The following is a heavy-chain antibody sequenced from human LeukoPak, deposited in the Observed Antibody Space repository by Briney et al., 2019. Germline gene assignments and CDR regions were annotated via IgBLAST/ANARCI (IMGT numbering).Heavy chain of an antibody. CDR3: AKVLLDYYYGMDV. CDR2: SNGSGGRT. Sequence: GWSLRLSCVSCGFIFSSYAMSWLGQARGKELEWVSASNGSGGRTYYAYSVKGRFTISRDNSKNTLYLQMNSLRAEDTAVYYCAKVLLDYYYGMDVWGQGTTVTVSS. J-gene: IGHJ6*02. D-gene: IGHD2-21*01. CDR1: GFIFSSYA. V-gene: IGHV3-23*01.